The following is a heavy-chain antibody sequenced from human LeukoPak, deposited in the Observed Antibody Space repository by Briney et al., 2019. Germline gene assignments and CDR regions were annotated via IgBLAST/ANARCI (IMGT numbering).Heavy chain of an antibody. CDR2: VNHSGST. CDR3: ARGLLRYFADY. Sequence: KPSETLSLTCAVYGGSFSGYYWSWIRQPPGKGLEWIGEVNHSGSTNYNPSLKSRVTISVDTSKNQFSLKLSSVTAADTAVYYCARGLLRYFADYWGQGTLVTVSS. CDR1: GGSFSGYY. D-gene: IGHD3-9*01. V-gene: IGHV4-34*01. J-gene: IGHJ4*02.